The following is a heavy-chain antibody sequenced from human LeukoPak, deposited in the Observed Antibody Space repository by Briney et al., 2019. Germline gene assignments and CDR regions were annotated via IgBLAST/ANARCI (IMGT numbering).Heavy chain of an antibody. CDR2: ISRRDDYT. CDR3: ANDYRSGSFHDF. Sequence: PGGSLRLSCAASGFIVSSNYMGWVRQPPGKGLEWVSVISRRDDYTYYADSVKGRFTIPRDNSKNTLYLQMNTLRAEDTAVYYCANDYRSGSFHDFWGQGTLVTVSS. D-gene: IGHD3-10*01. CDR1: GFIVSSNY. J-gene: IGHJ4*02. V-gene: IGHV3-23*01.